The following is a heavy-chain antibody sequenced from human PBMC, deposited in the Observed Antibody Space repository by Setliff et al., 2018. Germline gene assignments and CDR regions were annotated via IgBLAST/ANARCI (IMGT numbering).Heavy chain of an antibody. J-gene: IGHJ6*03. V-gene: IGHV4-39*01. D-gene: IGHD3-3*01. CDR3: GLWTGYRGYYYYMDV. Sequence: PSETLSLTCTVSGASINSGTYYWAWIRQPPGKGLEWIGRIHYSGTTYYNASLKSRVTMSVDTSEKQFTLNLSSMTAADTAVYYCGLWTGYRGYYYYMDVWGKGTTVTVSS. CDR1: GASINSGTYY. CDR2: IHYSGTT.